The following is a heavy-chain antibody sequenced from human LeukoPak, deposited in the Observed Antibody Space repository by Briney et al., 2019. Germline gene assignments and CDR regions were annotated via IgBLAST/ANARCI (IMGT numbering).Heavy chain of an antibody. CDR2: VYHSGST. CDR1: GGSISSSNW. CDR3: ARDSGAYSNYVD. V-gene: IGHV4-4*02. J-gene: IGHJ4*02. D-gene: IGHD4-11*01. Sequence: PSETLSLTCAVSGGSISSSNWWSWVRQPPGKGLEWIGEVYHSGSTNYNPSLKSRVTISVDKSKNQFSLKLSSVTAADTAVYYCARDSGAYSNYVDWGQGTLVTVSS.